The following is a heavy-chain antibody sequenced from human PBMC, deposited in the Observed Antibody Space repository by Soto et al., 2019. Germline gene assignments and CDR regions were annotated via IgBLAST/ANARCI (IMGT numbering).Heavy chain of an antibody. D-gene: IGHD3-22*01. CDR3: ARELYYDSSGYSSTYWYFDL. CDR1: GGSISSGGYY. V-gene: IGHV4-31*03. CDR2: IYYSGST. J-gene: IGHJ2*01. Sequence: QVQLQESGPGLVKPSQTLSLTCTVSGGSISSGGYYWSWIRQHPGKGLEWIGYIYYSGSTYYNPSLKSRVTISVDTSKNQFSLKLSDVTAADTAVYYCARELYYDSSGYSSTYWYFDLWGRGTLVTVSS.